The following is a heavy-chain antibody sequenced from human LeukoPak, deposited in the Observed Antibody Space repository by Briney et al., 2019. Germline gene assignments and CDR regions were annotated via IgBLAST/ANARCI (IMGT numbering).Heavy chain of an antibody. Sequence: AASVTASCKASGYTFTSYAMHWVRQAPGQRLEWMGWINAGNGNTKYSQKFQGRVTITRDTSASTAYMELSSLRSEDTAVYYCARHSSSWYFHLWGRGTLVTVSS. CDR3: ARHSSSWYFHL. CDR1: GYTFTSYA. V-gene: IGHV1-3*01. J-gene: IGHJ2*01. CDR2: INAGNGNT. D-gene: IGHD6-13*01.